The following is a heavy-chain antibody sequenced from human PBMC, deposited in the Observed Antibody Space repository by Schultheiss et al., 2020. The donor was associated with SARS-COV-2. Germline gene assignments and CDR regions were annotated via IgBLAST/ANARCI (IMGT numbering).Heavy chain of an antibody. J-gene: IGHJ3*02. V-gene: IGHV4-28*05. D-gene: IGHD4-23*01. Sequence: SETLSLTCAVSGYSISSSNWWGWIRQPPGKGLEWIGYIYYSGSIYNNPSLKSLVTMSVDTSKNQFSLKLTSVTAVDTAVYYCARNGNLGAFDIWGQGTMVTVSS. CDR3: ARNGNLGAFDI. CDR2: IYYSGSI. CDR1: GYSISSSNW.